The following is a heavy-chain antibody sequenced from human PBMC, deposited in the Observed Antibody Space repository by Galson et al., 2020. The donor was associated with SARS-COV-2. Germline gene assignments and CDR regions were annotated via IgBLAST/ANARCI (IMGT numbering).Heavy chain of an antibody. CDR2: ISYDGSNK. V-gene: IGHV3-30*04. D-gene: IGHD6-19*01. CDR1: GFTFSSYA. CDR3: ARAQAGYSSHFDY. J-gene: IGHJ4*02. Sequence: GESLKISCAASGFTFSSYAMHWVRQAPGKGLEWVAVISYDGSNKYYAYSVKGRFTISRDNSKNTLYLQMNSLRAEDTAVYYCARAQAGYSSHFDYWGQGTLVTVSS.